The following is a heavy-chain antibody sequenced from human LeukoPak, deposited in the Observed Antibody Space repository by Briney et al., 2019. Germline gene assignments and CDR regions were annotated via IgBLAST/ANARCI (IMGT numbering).Heavy chain of an antibody. CDR1: GFTFSSYS. CDR2: ISSSSSYI. D-gene: IGHD2-2*01. J-gene: IGHJ4*02. V-gene: IGHV3-21*01. Sequence: GGSLRLSCAASGFTFSSYSMNWVRQAPGKGLEWVSSISSSSSYIYYADSVKGRFTISRDNAKKSMFLQMNSLRAEDTALFSCVRWGVQAGMDYWGQGTLVTVSS. CDR3: VRWGVQAGMDY.